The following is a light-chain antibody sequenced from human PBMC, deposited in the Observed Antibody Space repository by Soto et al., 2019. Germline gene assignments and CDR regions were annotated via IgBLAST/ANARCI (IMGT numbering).Light chain of an antibody. V-gene: IGLV2-14*01. CDR3: SSYTSSSTLYV. CDR2: EVS. CDR1: SSDVGGYNY. Sequence: QSALTQPASVSGSPGQLITISCTGTSSDVGGYNYVSWYQQHPGKAPKLMIYEVSNRPSGVSNRFSGSKSGNTASLTISGLQAEDEDDYYCSSYTSSSTLYVFGTGTKLTVL. J-gene: IGLJ1*01.